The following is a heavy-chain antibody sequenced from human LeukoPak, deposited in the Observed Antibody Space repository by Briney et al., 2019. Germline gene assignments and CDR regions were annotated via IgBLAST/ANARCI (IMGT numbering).Heavy chain of an antibody. J-gene: IGHJ3*02. CDR3: ARHPVDLDAFDI. Sequence: SETLSLTCTVSGGSISSSSYYWGWIRQPPGKGLEWIGEINHSGSTDYNPSLKSRVTISVDTSKNQFSLKLSSVTAADTAVYYCARHPVDLDAFDIWGQGTMVTVSS. D-gene: IGHD4-23*01. V-gene: IGHV4-39*01. CDR2: INHSGST. CDR1: GGSISSSSYY.